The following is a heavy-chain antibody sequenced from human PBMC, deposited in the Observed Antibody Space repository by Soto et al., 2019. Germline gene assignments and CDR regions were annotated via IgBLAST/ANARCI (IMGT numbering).Heavy chain of an antibody. Sequence: SETLSLTCTVSGGSISSGGYYWSWIRQHPGKGLEWIGYIYYSGSTYYNPSLKSRVTISVDTSKNQFSLKLSSVTAADTAVYYCAHYGVRRPYAFDIWGQGTMVTVSS. J-gene: IGHJ3*02. CDR2: IYYSGST. D-gene: IGHD3-16*01. CDR1: GGSISSGGYY. V-gene: IGHV4-31*03. CDR3: AHYGVRRPYAFDI.